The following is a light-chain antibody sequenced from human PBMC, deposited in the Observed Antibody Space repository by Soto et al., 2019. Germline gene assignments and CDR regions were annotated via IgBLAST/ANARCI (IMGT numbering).Light chain of an antibody. CDR2: DAS. Sequence: DIQETQSPSSLSASVGDRVTITCRTSQSTGNYLNWYQHKFGKAPKLLIYDASRLQSGVPSRFSGSGSGTDFTLTISSLQPEDFATYYCQQSSITPRTFGQGTKVDI. J-gene: IGKJ1*01. V-gene: IGKV1-39*01. CDR3: QQSSITPRT. CDR1: QSTGNY.